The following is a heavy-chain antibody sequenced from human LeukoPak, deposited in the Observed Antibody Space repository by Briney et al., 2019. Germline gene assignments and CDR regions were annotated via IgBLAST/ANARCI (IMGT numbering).Heavy chain of an antibody. J-gene: IGHJ4*02. CDR3: ARHPRYSGSYGSYYFDY. CDR2: IYYSGST. CDR1: GGSISSYY. D-gene: IGHD3-10*01. Sequence: TSETLSLTCTVSGGSISSYYWGWIRQPPGKGLEWIGYIYYSGSTNYNPSLKSRVAISVDTSKNQFSLKLSSVTAADTAVYYCARHPRYSGSYGSYYFDYWGQGTLVTVSS. V-gene: IGHV4-59*08.